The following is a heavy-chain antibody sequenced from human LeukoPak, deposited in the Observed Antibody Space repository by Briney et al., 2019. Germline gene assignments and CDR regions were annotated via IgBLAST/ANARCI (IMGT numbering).Heavy chain of an antibody. CDR1: GYTLTELS. Sequence: ASVKVSCKVSGYTLTELSMHWVRQAPGKGLEWMGGFDPEDGEAIYAQKFQGRVTMTEDTSTDTAYMELSSLRSEDTAVYYCASYLPTSKYYYDSSGYYSDWGQGTLVTVSS. J-gene: IGHJ4*02. CDR2: FDPEDGEA. CDR3: ASYLPTSKYYYDSSGYYSD. V-gene: IGHV1-24*01. D-gene: IGHD3-22*01.